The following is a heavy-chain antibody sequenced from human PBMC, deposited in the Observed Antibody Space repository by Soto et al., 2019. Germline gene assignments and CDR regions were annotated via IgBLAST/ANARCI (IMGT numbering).Heavy chain of an antibody. V-gene: IGHV4-39*01. CDR3: ARLGFLEWFDNWFDP. Sequence: PSETLSLTCTVSGGSISSGSFYWGWIHQPPGKGLEWIGNVYYTGSTYYNPSLKGRVTISVDTSKNQFSLKLSSVTAADTAVYYCARLGFLEWFDNWFDPWGQGTLVTVSS. CDR1: GGSISSGSFY. D-gene: IGHD3-3*01. J-gene: IGHJ5*02. CDR2: VYYTGST.